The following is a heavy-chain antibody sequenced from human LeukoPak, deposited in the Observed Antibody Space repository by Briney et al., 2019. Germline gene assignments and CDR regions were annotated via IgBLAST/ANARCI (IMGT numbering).Heavy chain of an antibody. CDR3: AKDLAPPALGLDY. CDR2: IYSGGST. CDR1: GFTVSSNY. Sequence: GGSLRLSCAASGFTVSSNYMSWVRQAPGKGLEWVSVIYSGGSTYYADSVKGRFTISRDNSKNTLYLQMNSLRAEDTAVYYCAKDLAPPALGLDYWGQGTLVTVSS. J-gene: IGHJ4*02. V-gene: IGHV3-66*01.